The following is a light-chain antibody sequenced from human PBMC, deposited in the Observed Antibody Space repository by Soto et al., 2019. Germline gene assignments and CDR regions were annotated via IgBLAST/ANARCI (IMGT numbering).Light chain of an antibody. Sequence: QSVLTQPASVSGSPGQSITISCTGTSSDVGGYNYVSWYQQHPGKAPKLMIYEVSNRPSGVSNRFSGSKSGNTASLTISGLQAEAEANYYCSSYTSSSTRGFGGGAKLTVL. V-gene: IGLV2-14*01. CDR1: SSDVGGYNY. J-gene: IGLJ2*01. CDR3: SSYTSSSTRG. CDR2: EVS.